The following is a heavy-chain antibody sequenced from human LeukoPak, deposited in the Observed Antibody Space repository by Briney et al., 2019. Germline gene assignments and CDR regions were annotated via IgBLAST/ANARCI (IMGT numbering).Heavy chain of an antibody. D-gene: IGHD4-17*01. Sequence: PGTSLRLSCAASGFTFSTYSMNWVRQAPGKGLEWVSYISSSSSTIYYADSVKGRFTISRDNAKNSLYLQMNSLRAEDTAVYYCARRHDYGDYWFDYWGQGTLVTVSS. J-gene: IGHJ4*02. CDR3: ARRHDYGDYWFDY. CDR2: ISSSSSTI. CDR1: GFTFSTYS. V-gene: IGHV3-48*01.